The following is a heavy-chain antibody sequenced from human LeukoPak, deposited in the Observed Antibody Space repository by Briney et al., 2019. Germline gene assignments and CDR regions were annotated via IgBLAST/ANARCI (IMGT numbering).Heavy chain of an antibody. CDR1: GFTFSDYY. CDR3: AKVRRDYYGSGSYNYFDY. V-gene: IGHV3-11*01. CDR2: ISSSGSTI. D-gene: IGHD3-10*01. J-gene: IGHJ4*02. Sequence: PGGSLRLSCAASGFTFSDYYMSWIRQAPGKGLEWVSYISSSGSTIYYADSVKGRFTISRDNSKNTLYLQMNSLRAEDTAVYYCAKVRRDYYGSGSYNYFDYWGQGTLVTVSS.